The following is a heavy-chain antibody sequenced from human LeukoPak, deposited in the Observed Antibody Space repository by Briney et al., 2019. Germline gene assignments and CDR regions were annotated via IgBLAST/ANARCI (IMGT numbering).Heavy chain of an antibody. Sequence: SETLSLTCTVSGGSISSYYWSWIRQPPGKGLEWIGYIYYSGSTNYNPSLKSRVTISVDTSKNQFSLKLSSVTAANTAVYYCARSDSSGWYVGAFDIWGQGTMVTVSS. CDR1: GGSISSYY. CDR3: ARSDSSGWYVGAFDI. CDR2: IYYSGST. V-gene: IGHV4-59*01. D-gene: IGHD6-19*01. J-gene: IGHJ3*02.